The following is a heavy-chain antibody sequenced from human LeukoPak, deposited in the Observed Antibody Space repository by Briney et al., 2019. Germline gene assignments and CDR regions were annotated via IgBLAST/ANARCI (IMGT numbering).Heavy chain of an antibody. CDR3: ARVGYSGWNLEY. J-gene: IGHJ4*02. V-gene: IGHV3-7*01. Sequence: PGGSLRLSXAASGFTFRSYWMSWVRQAPGKGLEWVANINQGGSVKYYVDSVKGRFTISRDDAKNSLYVQMNSLRDEDTAVYYCARVGYSGWNLEYWGQGTLVTVSS. CDR2: INQGGSVK. CDR1: GFTFRSYW. D-gene: IGHD5-12*01.